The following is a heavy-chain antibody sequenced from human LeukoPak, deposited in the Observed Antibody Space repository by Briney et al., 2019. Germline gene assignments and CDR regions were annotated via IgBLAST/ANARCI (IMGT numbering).Heavy chain of an antibody. J-gene: IGHJ4*02. V-gene: IGHV4-39*07. CDR3: ARDPLVPGGEVTGDY. Sequence: PSETLSLTCTVSGVSVSRNSDYWGWIRQPPGKGLEWIGSIYYGGSTYYNPSLKSRVTISVDTSKNQFSLKLSSVTAADTAVYYCARDPLVPGGEVTGDYWGQGTLVTVSS. D-gene: IGHD3-16*01. CDR1: GVSVSRNSDY. CDR2: IYYGGST.